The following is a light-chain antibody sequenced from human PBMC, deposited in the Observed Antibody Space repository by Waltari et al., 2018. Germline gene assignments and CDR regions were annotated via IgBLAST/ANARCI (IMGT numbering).Light chain of an antibody. CDR1: HDISNY. Sequence: DIQMTQSPSSLSASVGDRVTITRQTSHDISNYLNWYQQKPGKAPKLLIYDASNLETGVPSRFSGSGSGTDFSFTISSLQPEDIATYYCQQFDNLVYTFGQGTKLEIK. CDR2: DAS. V-gene: IGKV1-33*01. CDR3: QQFDNLVYT. J-gene: IGKJ2*01.